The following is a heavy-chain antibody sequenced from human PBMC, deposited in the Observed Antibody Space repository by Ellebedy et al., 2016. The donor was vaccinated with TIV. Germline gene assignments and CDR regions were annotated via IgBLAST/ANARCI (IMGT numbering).Heavy chain of an antibody. J-gene: IGHJ5*02. CDR2: IYYSGST. CDR1: GGSISSSSYY. D-gene: IGHD4-17*01. CDR3: ARGFSNGDPNWFDP. V-gene: IGHV4-39*07. Sequence: SETLSLXXTVSGGSISSSSYYWGWIRQPPGKGLEWIGSIYYSGSTYYNPSLKSRVTISVDTSKNQFSLKLSSVTAADTAVYYCARGFSNGDPNWFDPWGQGTLVTVSS.